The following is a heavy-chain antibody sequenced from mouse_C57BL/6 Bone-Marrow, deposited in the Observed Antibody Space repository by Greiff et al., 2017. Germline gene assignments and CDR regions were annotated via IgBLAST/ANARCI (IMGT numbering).Heavy chain of an antibody. CDR3: TRYWYDYDEGTAMDY. CDR2: IDPETGGT. Sequence: QVQLQQSGAELVRPGASVTLSCKASGYTFTDYEMHWVKQTPVHGLEWIGAIDPETGGTAYNQKFKGKAILTADKSSSTAYMELRSLTSEDSAVYYCTRYWYDYDEGTAMDYWGQGTSVTVSS. D-gene: IGHD2-4*01. V-gene: IGHV1-15*01. CDR1: GYTFTDYE. J-gene: IGHJ4*01.